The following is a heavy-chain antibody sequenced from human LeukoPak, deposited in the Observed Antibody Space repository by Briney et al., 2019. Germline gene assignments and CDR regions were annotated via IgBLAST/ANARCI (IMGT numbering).Heavy chain of an antibody. Sequence: SVKVSCKASGGTFSSYAISWVRQAPGQGLEWMGGIIPIFGTANYAQKFQGRVTITADKSTSTAYMELSSLRSEDTAVYYCARTPRDGYNYYYYYMDVWGKGTTVTVSS. CDR1: GGTFSSYA. V-gene: IGHV1-69*06. J-gene: IGHJ6*03. D-gene: IGHD5-24*01. CDR3: ARTPRDGYNYYYYYMDV. CDR2: IIPIFGTA.